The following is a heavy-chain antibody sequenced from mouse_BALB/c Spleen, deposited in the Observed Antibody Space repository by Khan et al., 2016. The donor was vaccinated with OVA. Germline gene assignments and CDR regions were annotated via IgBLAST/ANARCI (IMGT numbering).Heavy chain of an antibody. D-gene: IGHD2-13*01. CDR1: GFSFSSYS. CDR3: ADDLTGSLKY. CDR2: ISSCGDYT. V-gene: IGHV5-6*01. Sequence: EVELVESGGDLVKPAGSLKLSCAVSGFSFSSYSMSWFRQTLDKRQVWLVSISSCGDYTYYPDSVKGRFSISRDNAKNNLYLQLNDVNSEDTAMYYYADDLTGSLKYWGQGTMVTVSA. J-gene: IGHJ3*01.